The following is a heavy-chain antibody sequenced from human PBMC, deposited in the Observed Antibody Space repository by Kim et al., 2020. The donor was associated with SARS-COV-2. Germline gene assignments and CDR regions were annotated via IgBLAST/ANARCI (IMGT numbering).Heavy chain of an antibody. CDR3: ARDGVYFWSGFVKNRYHYYYGMDV. J-gene: IGHJ6*02. CDR1: GFTVSSNY. D-gene: IGHD3-3*01. Sequence: GGSLRLSCAASGFTVSSNYMSWVRQAPGKGLEWVSVIYSGGSTYYADSVKGRFTISRDNSKNTLYLQMNSLRAEDTAVYYCARDGVYFWSGFVKNRYHYYYGMDVWDQGTTVTVSS. V-gene: IGHV3-66*01. CDR2: IYSGGST.